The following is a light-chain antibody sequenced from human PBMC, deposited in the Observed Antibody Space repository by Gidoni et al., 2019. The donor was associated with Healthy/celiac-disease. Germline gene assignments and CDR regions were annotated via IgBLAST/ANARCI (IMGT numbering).Light chain of an antibody. V-gene: IGKV3-15*01. CDR3: QQYNNWPPLT. Sequence: ELGMTQSTATLAVSPGERATPSCRASQSVSSNLAWYQQKPGQAPSLLIYGASTRATGIPARFSGSGSGTEFTLTISSLQSEDFAVYYCQQYNNWPPLTFGGGTKVEIK. J-gene: IGKJ4*01. CDR1: QSVSSN. CDR2: GAS.